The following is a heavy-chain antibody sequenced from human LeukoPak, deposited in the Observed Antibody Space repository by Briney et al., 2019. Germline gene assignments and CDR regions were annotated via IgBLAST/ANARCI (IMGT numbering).Heavy chain of an antibody. D-gene: IGHD6-19*01. CDR2: TSGNGAKT. V-gene: IGHV3-23*01. Sequence: QSGGSLRLSCAASGFIFSTYALSWVRQAPGKGLEWVSATSGNGAKTYYADSVRGRFTISRDNSKNTLYLQMNSLRAEDTAVYYCAKDFGWPLDYWGQGTLVTVSS. CDR3: AKDFGWPLDY. CDR1: GFIFSTYA. J-gene: IGHJ4*02.